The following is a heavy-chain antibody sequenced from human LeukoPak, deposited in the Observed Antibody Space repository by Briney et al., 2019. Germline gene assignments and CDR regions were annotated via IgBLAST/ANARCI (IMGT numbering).Heavy chain of an antibody. CDR3: ARDSQPATSPYYFDY. Sequence: GGSLRLSCAASGFTFSSYSMNWVRQAPGKGLEWVSSISSSSSYIYYADSVKGRFTISRDNAKNSLYLQMNSLRAEDTAVYYCARDSQPATSPYYFDYWGQGTLVTVSS. D-gene: IGHD2-15*01. V-gene: IGHV3-21*01. CDR1: GFTFSSYS. J-gene: IGHJ4*02. CDR2: ISSSSSYI.